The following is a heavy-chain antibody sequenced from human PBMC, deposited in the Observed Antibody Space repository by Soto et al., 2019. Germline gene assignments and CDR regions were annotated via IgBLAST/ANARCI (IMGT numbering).Heavy chain of an antibody. CDR2: IRGDGGVE. D-gene: IGHD3-16*02. V-gene: IGHV3-7*05. Sequence: DVHVMESGGGLVQPGESLRLSCAASGFTFSYYWMTWVRQAPGKGLEGVANIRGDGGVEHYLDSVKGRFSVSRDNAKDSLYLQMNSLRIEDTAVYYCARDATYRDSNFYYDVFDIWGQGTMVTVSS. CDR1: GFTFSYYW. J-gene: IGHJ3*02. CDR3: ARDATYRDSNFYYDVFDI.